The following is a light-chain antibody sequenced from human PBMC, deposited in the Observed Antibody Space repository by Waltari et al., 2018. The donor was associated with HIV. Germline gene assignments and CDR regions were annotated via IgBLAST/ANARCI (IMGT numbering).Light chain of an antibody. CDR1: SSDVGGYNY. V-gene: IGLV2-8*01. CDR2: EVS. J-gene: IGLJ3*02. Sequence: QSALTQPPSASGSPGQSVTISCTGTSSDVGGYNYVSWYQQHPGKAPKLMIYEVSKRPSGVPDRFSGSKSGNTSSLTVSGLQAEDEADYYCQSYDTRLSGSVFGGGTKLTVL. CDR3: QSYDTRLSGSV.